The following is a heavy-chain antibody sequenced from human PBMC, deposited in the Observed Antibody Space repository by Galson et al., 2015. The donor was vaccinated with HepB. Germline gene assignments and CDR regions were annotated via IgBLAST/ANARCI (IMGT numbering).Heavy chain of an antibody. CDR2: ISWNSGSI. Sequence: SLRLSCAASGFTFDDYAMHWVRHAPGKGLEWVSGISWNSGSIGYADSVKGRFTISRDNAKNSLYLQMNSLRAEDTALYYCAKDSFRGIAVAGDNLDYWGQGTLVTVSS. CDR3: AKDSFRGIAVAGDNLDY. CDR1: GFTFDDYA. D-gene: IGHD6-19*01. V-gene: IGHV3-9*01. J-gene: IGHJ4*02.